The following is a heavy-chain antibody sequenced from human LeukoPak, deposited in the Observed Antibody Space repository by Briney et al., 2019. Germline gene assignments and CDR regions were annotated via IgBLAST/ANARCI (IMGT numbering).Heavy chain of an antibody. D-gene: IGHD4-11*01. J-gene: IGHJ2*01. CDR2: IYYSGST. V-gene: IGHV4-59*01. CDR3: AGEPSTTVAARIGYFDL. CDR1: GGSISSYY. Sequence: PSETLSLTCTVSGGSISSYYWSWIRQPPGKGLEWIGYIYYSGSTNYNPSLKSRVTTSVDTSKNQFSLTLSSVTAADTAVYYCAGEPSTTVAARIGYFDLWGRGTLVTVSS.